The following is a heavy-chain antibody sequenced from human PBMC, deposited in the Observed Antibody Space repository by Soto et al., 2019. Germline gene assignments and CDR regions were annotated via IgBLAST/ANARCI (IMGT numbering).Heavy chain of an antibody. Sequence: ASVKVSCKASGYDFTAYDINWVRQASGQGLEWMGWMNPINGATGSARKFQGRVSMTRNTATGTAYLELTSLRSDDSAVYYCGRRPSPRAPAGGTPYYYAMVVWGQGTTVTVSS. CDR3: GRRPSPRAPAGGTPYYYAMVV. CDR2: MNPINGAT. D-gene: IGHD6-13*01. CDR1: GYDFTAYD. V-gene: IGHV1-8*02. J-gene: IGHJ6*02.